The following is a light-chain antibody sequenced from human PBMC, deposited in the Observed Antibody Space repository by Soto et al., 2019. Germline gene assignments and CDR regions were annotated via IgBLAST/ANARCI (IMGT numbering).Light chain of an antibody. Sequence: DIQMTQSPSTLSASVGDRSTITCRASQGISSWLAWYQQKPGKAPNLLIYKASSLESGVPSRFSGSGSGTDFTLTISSLQPEDCATYYCLQDYNYPWTFGQGTKVDIK. CDR1: QGISSW. CDR3: LQDYNYPWT. CDR2: KAS. V-gene: IGKV1-5*03. J-gene: IGKJ1*01.